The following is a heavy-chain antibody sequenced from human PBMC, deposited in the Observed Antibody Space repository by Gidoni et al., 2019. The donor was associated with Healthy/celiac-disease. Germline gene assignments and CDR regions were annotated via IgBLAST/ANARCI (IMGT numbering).Heavy chain of an antibody. D-gene: IGHD3-22*01. Sequence: EVQLVESGGGLIQPGGSLRLSCAASGFTVSSNYMSWVRQAPGKGLEWVSVIYSGGSTYYADSVKGRFTISRDNSKNTLYLQMNSLRAEDTAVYYCARDGYYDSSGYYAAGAEYFQHWGQGTLVTVSS. J-gene: IGHJ1*01. V-gene: IGHV3-53*01. CDR2: IYSGGST. CDR1: GFTVSSNY. CDR3: ARDGYYDSSGYYAAGAEYFQH.